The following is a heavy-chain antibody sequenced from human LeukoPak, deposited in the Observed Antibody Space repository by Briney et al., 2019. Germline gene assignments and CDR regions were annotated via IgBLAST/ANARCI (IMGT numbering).Heavy chain of an antibody. V-gene: IGHV3-30*04. CDR3: AKCIQEYQLHKFGGFYYYYYMDV. J-gene: IGHJ6*03. CDR1: GFTFRSYA. D-gene: IGHD2-2*01. CDR2: ISYDGSNK. Sequence: GGSLRLSCAASGFTFRSYAMHWVRQAPGKGLEWVAVISYDGSNKYYADSVKGRFTISRGNSKNTLYLQMNSLRAEDTAVYYCAKCIQEYQLHKFGGFYYYYYMDVWGKGTTVTISS.